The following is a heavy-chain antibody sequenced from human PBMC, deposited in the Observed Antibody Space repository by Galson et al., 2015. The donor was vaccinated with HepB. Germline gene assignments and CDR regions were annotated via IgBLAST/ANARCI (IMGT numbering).Heavy chain of an antibody. CDR3: ATASWGCPF. CDR1: GFAFSNAW. CDR2: VRAKTDGGAT. Sequence: SLRLSCAASGFAFSNAWMSWVRQAPGKGLEWIGRVRAKTDGGATEYAAPVKGRFTISRDDSKDTLYLQMNSLETEDTAVYYCATASWGCPFWGQGTLVTVSS. D-gene: IGHD2-2*01. J-gene: IGHJ4*02. V-gene: IGHV3-15*01.